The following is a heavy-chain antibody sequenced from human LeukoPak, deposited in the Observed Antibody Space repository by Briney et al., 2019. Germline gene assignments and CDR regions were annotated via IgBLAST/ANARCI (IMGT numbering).Heavy chain of an antibody. CDR1: GGSFSGYY. CDR2: INHSGST. Sequence: SETLSLTCAVYGGSFSGYYWSWIRQPPGKGLEWIGEINHSGSTNYNPSLTSRVTISVDTSKNQFSLKLSSVTAADTAVYYCARRLRYFDWLVGPVDYWGQGTLVTVSS. D-gene: IGHD3-9*01. V-gene: IGHV4-34*01. CDR3: ARRLRYFDWLVGPVDY. J-gene: IGHJ4*02.